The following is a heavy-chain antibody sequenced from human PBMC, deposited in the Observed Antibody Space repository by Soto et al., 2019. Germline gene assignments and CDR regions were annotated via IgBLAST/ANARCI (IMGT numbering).Heavy chain of an antibody. Sequence: GGSLRLSCAASGFTFSSYSMNWVRQAPGKGLEWVSYISSSSSTIYYADSVKGRFTISRDNAKNSLYLQMNSLRAEDTAVYYCARGRQYYDFWSGYSLDAFDIWSQGTMVTVSS. CDR3: ARGRQYYDFWSGYSLDAFDI. J-gene: IGHJ3*02. CDR2: ISSSSSTI. CDR1: GFTFSSYS. V-gene: IGHV3-48*01. D-gene: IGHD3-3*01.